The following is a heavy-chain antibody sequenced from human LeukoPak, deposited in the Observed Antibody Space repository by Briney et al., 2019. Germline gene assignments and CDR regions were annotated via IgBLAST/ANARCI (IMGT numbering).Heavy chain of an antibody. D-gene: IGHD3-22*01. CDR3: ASNYYDSSGYYYGRTS. J-gene: IGHJ5*02. CDR1: GFTFSSYS. CDR2: ISSSSSYI. Sequence: GGSLRLSCAASGFTFSSYSMNWVRQAPGKGLEWVSSISSSSSYIYYADSVKGRFTISRDNAKNSLYLQMNSLRAEDTAVYYCASNYYDSSGYYYGRTSWGQGTLVTVSS. V-gene: IGHV3-21*01.